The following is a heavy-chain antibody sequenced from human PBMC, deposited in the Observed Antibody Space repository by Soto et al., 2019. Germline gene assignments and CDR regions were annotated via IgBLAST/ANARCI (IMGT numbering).Heavy chain of an antibody. Sequence: EVQLVESGGGLVKPGGSLRLSCAASGFTFSSYSMNWVRQAPGKGLEWVSSISSSSSYIYYADSVKGRFTISRDNAKNSLYLQMNSLRAEDTAVYYCARDGGIRFLEWLAPSYYYYGMDVWGQGTTVTVSS. J-gene: IGHJ6*02. V-gene: IGHV3-21*01. CDR1: GFTFSSYS. D-gene: IGHD3-3*01. CDR2: ISSSSSYI. CDR3: ARDGGIRFLEWLAPSYYYYGMDV.